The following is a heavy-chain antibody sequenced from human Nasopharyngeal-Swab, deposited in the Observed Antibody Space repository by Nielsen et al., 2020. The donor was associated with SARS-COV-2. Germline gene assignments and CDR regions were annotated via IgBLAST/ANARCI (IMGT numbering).Heavy chain of an antibody. V-gene: IGHV3-23*01. CDR3: AKDPYYDFWSGYYFDY. CDR2: ISGSGGST. Sequence: GESLKISCAASGFTFSSYAMSWVRQAQGKGLEWVSAISGSGGSTYYADSVKGRFTISRDNSKNTLYLQMNSLRAEDTAVYYCAKDPYYDFWSGYYFDYWGQGTLVTVSS. D-gene: IGHD3-3*01. J-gene: IGHJ4*02. CDR1: GFTFSSYA.